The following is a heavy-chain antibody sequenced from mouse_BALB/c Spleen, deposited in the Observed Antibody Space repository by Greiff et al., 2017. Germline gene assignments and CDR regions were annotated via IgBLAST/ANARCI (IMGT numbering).Heavy chain of an antibody. V-gene: IGHV5-9-4*01. Sequence: EVQRVESGGGLVKPGGSLKLSCAASGFTFSSYAMSWVRQSPEKRLEWVAEISSGGSYTYYPDTVTGRFTISRDNAKNTLYLEMSSLRTEDTAMYYCARERDGYERYYFDYWGQGTTVTVSS. D-gene: IGHD2-2*01. J-gene: IGHJ2*01. CDR1: GFTFSSYA. CDR3: ARERDGYERYYFDY. CDR2: ISSGGSYT.